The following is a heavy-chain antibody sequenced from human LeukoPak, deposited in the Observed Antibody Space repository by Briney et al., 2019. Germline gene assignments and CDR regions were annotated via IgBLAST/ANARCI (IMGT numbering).Heavy chain of an antibody. CDR2: ISSSGSTI. J-gene: IGHJ4*02. V-gene: IGHV3-48*03. CDR1: GFTFSSYE. D-gene: IGHD2-15*01. CDR3: ARDRGYFSGGSCYAPYHY. Sequence: PGGSLRLSCAASGFTFSSYEMNWVRQAPGKGLEWVSYISSSGSTIYYADSVKGRFTISRDDAKNSLYLQMNSLRAEDTAVYYCARDRGYFSGGSCYAPYHYWGQGTLVTVSS.